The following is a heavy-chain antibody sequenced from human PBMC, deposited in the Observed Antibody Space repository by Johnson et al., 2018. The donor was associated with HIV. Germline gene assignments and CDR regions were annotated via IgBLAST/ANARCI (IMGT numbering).Heavy chain of an antibody. V-gene: IGHV3-30*02. CDR2: IRHDGNNK. D-gene: IGHD2-2*01. CDR1: GFTFSNYG. Sequence: QVQLVESGGGVVQPGGSRRLSCAAFGFTFSNYGMHWVRLAPGKGLEWVAFIRHDGNNKYYADSVKGRFTISRDNSNNTLSLQMNSLRVEDTAVYYCAKPVVPAGDDLDMYEFAFYIWGQGTMVTVS. CDR3: AKPVVPAGDDLDMYEFAFYI. J-gene: IGHJ3*02.